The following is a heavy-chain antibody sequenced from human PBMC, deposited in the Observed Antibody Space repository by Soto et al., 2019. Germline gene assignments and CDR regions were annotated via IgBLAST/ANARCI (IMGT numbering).Heavy chain of an antibody. V-gene: IGHV4-59*01. D-gene: IGHD3-9*01. CDR1: GGSISTYY. J-gene: IGHJ4*02. CDR3: AHFDWFIDY. CDR2: VHYSGTT. Sequence: PSETLSLTCTVPGGSISTYYWTWIRQPPGKGLEWIGYVHYSGTTNYNPSLKSRVTMSVDTSKNQFSLKLRSVTAADTAVYYCAHFDWFIDYWGQGTLVTVSS.